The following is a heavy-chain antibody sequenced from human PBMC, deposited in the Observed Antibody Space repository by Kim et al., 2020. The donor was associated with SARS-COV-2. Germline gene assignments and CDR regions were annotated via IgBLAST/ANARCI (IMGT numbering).Heavy chain of an antibody. V-gene: IGHV4-39*07. J-gene: IGHJ4*03. Sequence: SETLSLTCSVSGGSLSSTSYYWGWIRQAPGAGLEWLGTIYFNGITYYNPSLNSRVTMSIDTSQNDFSLKLTSVTAADTAVYYCAREGMGATAFDYWGQGT. CDR3: AREGMGATAFDY. CDR1: GGSLSSTSYY. CDR2: IYFNGIT. D-gene: IGHD1-26*01.